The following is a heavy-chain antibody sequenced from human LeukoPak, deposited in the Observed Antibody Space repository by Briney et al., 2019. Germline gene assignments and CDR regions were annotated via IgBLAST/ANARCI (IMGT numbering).Heavy chain of an antibody. V-gene: IGHV3-30*01. CDR3: ARNPQNCSSTSCYTFRYYYYYMDV. D-gene: IGHD2-2*02. Sequence: PGRSLRLSCAASGFTFSSYAMHWVRQAPGKGPEWVAVISYDGSNKYYADSVKGRFTISRDNSKNTLYLQMNSLRAEDTAVYYCARNPQNCSSTSCYTFRYYYYYMDVWGKGTTVTVSS. CDR2: ISYDGSNK. CDR1: GFTFSSYA. J-gene: IGHJ6*03.